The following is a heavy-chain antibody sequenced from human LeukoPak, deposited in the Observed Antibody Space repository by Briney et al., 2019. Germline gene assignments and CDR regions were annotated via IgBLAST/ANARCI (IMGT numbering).Heavy chain of an antibody. Sequence: GGSLRLSCVASGFIFNNYRMTWVRQAPGKGLEWVANIKQDGSEKQYVDSVKGRFAISRDNAKKSLYLQINTLRAEDTAVYYCVRGPHIAATSYWGQGTLVTVSS. CDR3: VRGPHIAATSY. V-gene: IGHV3-7*03. CDR2: IKQDGSEK. CDR1: GFIFNNYR. J-gene: IGHJ4*02. D-gene: IGHD6-25*01.